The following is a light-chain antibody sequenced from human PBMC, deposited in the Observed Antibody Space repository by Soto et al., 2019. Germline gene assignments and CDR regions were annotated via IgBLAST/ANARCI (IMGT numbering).Light chain of an antibody. CDR3: ATWDDNLTGWV. CDR1: SSNIGSNY. V-gene: IGLV1-47*01. Sequence: QSVLTQPPSASGTPGQRVTISCSGSSSNIGSNYVYWYLQLPGTAPKLLIYRNDQRPSGVPDRFSGSKSATSASLAISGLRSEDEGDYHCATWDDNLTGWVFGGGTQLTVL. CDR2: RND. J-gene: IGLJ3*02.